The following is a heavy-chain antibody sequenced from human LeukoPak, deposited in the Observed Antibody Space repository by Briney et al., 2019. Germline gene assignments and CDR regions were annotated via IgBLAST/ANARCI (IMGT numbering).Heavy chain of an antibody. CDR1: GFTFSSYA. Sequence: GGSLRLSCAASGFTFSSYAMSWVRQAPGKGLEWVAVIWYDGSNKYYADSVKGRFTISRDNSKNTLYLQMNSLRAEDTAVYYCARDHADYYGSGSYYNAPGYWGQGTLVTVSS. CDR3: ARDHADYYGSGSYYNAPGY. D-gene: IGHD3-10*01. V-gene: IGHV3-33*08. CDR2: IWYDGSNK. J-gene: IGHJ4*02.